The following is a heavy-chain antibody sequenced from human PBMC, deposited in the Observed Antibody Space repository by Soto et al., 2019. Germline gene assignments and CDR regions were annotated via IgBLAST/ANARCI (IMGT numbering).Heavy chain of an antibody. CDR2: IYYSGST. CDR1: GGSISSYY. D-gene: IGHD6-19*01. CDR3: ARHPKGSGPDY. J-gene: IGHJ4*02. Sequence: SETLSLTCTVSGGSISSYYWSWIRQPPGKGLEWIGYIYYSGSTNYNPSLKSRVTISVDTSKNQFSLKLSSVTAADTAVYYCARHPKGSGPDYWGQGTLVTVSS. V-gene: IGHV4-59*08.